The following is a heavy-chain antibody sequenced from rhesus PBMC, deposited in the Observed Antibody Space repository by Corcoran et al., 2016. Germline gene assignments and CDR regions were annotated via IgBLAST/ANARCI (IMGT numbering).Heavy chain of an antibody. CDR2: INGNSGST. J-gene: IGHJ4*01. Sequence: QVQLQESGPGLVKHSETLSLTSTVSGASISSYWWSWIRQRPGKGLEWIGEINGNSGSTNYNPSLKSHVSISRDTSNNQFSLKLSSVTAADTAVYYCAIALGYCSSTYCPRWGQGVLVTVSS. CDR1: GASISSYW. V-gene: IGHV4-80*01. D-gene: IGHD2-15*01. CDR3: AIALGYCSSTYCPR.